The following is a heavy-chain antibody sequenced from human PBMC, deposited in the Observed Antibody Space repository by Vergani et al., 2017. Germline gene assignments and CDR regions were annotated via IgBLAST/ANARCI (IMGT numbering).Heavy chain of an antibody. Sequence: EVQLVESGGGLVKPGGSLRLSCVASGFTFGSSSMNWVRQAPGKGLEWVSFISSSSSYRYYADSVKGRFTISRDNGEYSLLLQMNSLRPEDTAVYYCASGVPGYQLATQYFQHWGQGTLVTVSS. V-gene: IGHV3-21*01. D-gene: IGHD2-2*01. CDR1: GFTFGSSS. J-gene: IGHJ1*01. CDR3: ASGVPGYQLATQYFQH. CDR2: ISSSSSYR.